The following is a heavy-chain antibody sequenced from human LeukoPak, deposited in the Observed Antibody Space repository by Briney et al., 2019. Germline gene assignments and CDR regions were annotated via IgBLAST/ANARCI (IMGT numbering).Heavy chain of an antibody. D-gene: IGHD3-9*01. CDR3: ASPGNRRYFVLFRPEFDY. CDR1: GFTFSSYG. CDR2: ISYDGSNK. J-gene: IGHJ4*02. Sequence: GGSLRLSCAASGFTFSSYGMHWVRQAPGKGRGWVAVISYDGSNKYYADSVKGRFTISRDNSKNTLYLQMNSLRAEDTDVYYCASPGNRRYFVLFRPEFDYWGQGTLVTVSS. V-gene: IGHV3-30*03.